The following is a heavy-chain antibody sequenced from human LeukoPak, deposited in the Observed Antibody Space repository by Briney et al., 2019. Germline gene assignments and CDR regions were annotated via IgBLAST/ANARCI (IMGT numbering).Heavy chain of an antibody. CDR1: GFTFSSYA. CDR2: IKGDGIST. Sequence: GGSLRLSCAASGFTFSSYAMHWVRHAPGQGLVWVSRIKGDGISTNYADSVKGRFTISRDIAKNTLYLQMNSLRAEDTGVYYCAKDHYWSIDYWGRGTLVTVSS. CDR3: AKDHYWSIDY. J-gene: IGHJ4*02. D-gene: IGHD3-3*01. V-gene: IGHV3-74*01.